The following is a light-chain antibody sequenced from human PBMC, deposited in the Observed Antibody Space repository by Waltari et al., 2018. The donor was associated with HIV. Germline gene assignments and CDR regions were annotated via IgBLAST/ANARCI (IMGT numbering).Light chain of an antibody. CDR3: AAWDDSLSGSWV. CDR1: RSNIGRYY. V-gene: IGLV1-47*01. CDR2: RNN. Sequence: QSVMTRPPSASGTPAQRVTIPCSGSRSNIGRYYVTCYQQLPGTTPKLLIYRNNQRPSGVPDRFSGSKSGTSASLAISGLRSEDEADYYCAAWDDSLSGSWVFGGGTQVTVL. J-gene: IGLJ3*02.